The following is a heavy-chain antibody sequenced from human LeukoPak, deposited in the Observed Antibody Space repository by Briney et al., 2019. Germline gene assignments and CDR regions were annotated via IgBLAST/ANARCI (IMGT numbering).Heavy chain of an antibody. J-gene: IGHJ4*02. D-gene: IGHD3-22*01. CDR1: GFTFSSYW. CDR2: IKQDGSEK. CDR3: ATLGYDSSGYPIEYFDY. V-gene: IGHV3-7*01. Sequence: GGSLRLSCAASGFTFSSYWMSWVRQAPGKGLEWVANIKQDGSEKYYVDSVKGRFTISRDNAKNSLYLQMNSLRAEDTAVYYCATLGYDSSGYPIEYFDYWGQGTLVTVSS.